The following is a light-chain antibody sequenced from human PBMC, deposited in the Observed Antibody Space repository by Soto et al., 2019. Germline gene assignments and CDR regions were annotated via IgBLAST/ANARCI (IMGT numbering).Light chain of an antibody. CDR3: QQLESYPST. CDR1: LGISNY. Sequence: DIQMTQSPSSLSASVGDTVTILCRSSLGISNYLNWYQQKPGKAPKLLIYAASTLQSGVPSRFSGSGSGTDFTLTISSLQPEDFATYYCQQLESYPSTFGGGTKVAIK. J-gene: IGKJ4*01. CDR2: AAS. V-gene: IGKV1-9*01.